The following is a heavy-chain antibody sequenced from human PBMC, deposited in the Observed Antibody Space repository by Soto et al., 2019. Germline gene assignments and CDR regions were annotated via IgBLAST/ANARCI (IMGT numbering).Heavy chain of an antibody. Sequence: QITLKESGPTLVKPTQTLTLTCTFSGFSLSSTRVAVGWIRQPPGKALEWLALIYWDDDKRYSPFLKSRLTITKDTSKNPVVLTMTNMDSVDTATYYWAHRVVAGLVYYFDSWGKGTLVTVSS. V-gene: IGHV2-5*02. CDR1: GFSLSSTRVA. CDR3: AHRVVAGLVYYFDS. CDR2: IYWDDDK. J-gene: IGHJ4*02. D-gene: IGHD6-19*01.